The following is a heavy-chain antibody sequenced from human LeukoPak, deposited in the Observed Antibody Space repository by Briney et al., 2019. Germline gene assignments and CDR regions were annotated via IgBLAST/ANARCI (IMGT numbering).Heavy chain of an antibody. D-gene: IGHD3-22*01. CDR1: GGSISSYY. CDR3: ARDRYYDSSGYYFLDY. V-gene: IGHV4-59*01. CDR2: IYYSGST. Sequence: PSETPSLTCTVSGGSISSYYWSWIRQPPGKGLEWIGYIYYSGSTNYNPPLKSRVTISVDTSKNQFSLKLSSVTAADTAVYYCARDRYYDSSGYYFLDYWGQGTLVTVSS. J-gene: IGHJ4*02.